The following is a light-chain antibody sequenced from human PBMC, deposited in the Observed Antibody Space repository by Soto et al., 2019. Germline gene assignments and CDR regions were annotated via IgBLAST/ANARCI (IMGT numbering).Light chain of an antibody. Sequence: ETVMTQSPANLSVSPGERVTLSCRASQTVGNNLAWYQQKPGQAPRLLIYAASTRATGIPARFSGSGSGTEFTLTISSLQSEDFAVYYCHQYDNWPPGFGQGTKVDIK. V-gene: IGKV3-15*01. CDR3: HQYDNWPPG. CDR2: AAS. CDR1: QTVGNN. J-gene: IGKJ1*01.